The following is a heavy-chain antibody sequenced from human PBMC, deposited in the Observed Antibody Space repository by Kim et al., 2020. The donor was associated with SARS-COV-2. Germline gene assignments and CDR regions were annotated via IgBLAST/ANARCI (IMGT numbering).Heavy chain of an antibody. V-gene: IGHV3-74*01. CDR2: GSYT. Sequence: GSYTTYADFVKGRFTISRDNAKNTLYLQMNNLRAEDTAVYYCTRGSDMDVWGQGTTVTVSS. J-gene: IGHJ6*02. CDR3: TRGSDMDV.